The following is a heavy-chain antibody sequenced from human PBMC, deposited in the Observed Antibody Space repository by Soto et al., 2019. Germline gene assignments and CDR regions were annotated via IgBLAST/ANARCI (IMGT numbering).Heavy chain of an antibody. J-gene: IGHJ4*02. CDR3: ERAHDKYYFDS. CDR1: GGSFNGYY. D-gene: IGHD1-1*01. CDR2: INHSGST. V-gene: IGHV4-34*01. Sequence: SETLSLTCAVYGGSFNGYYWSWIRQPPGKGPEWIGDINHSGSTNHNPSLKSRVTISVDTSKNQFSLKLRSVTAADMAVFYCERAHDKYYFDSWGQGTLVTVSS.